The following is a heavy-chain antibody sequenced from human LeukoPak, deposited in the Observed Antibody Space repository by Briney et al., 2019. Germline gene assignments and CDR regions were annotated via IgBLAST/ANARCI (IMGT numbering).Heavy chain of an antibody. CDR3: ARHSLYDFWSGYLDY. V-gene: IGHV5-10-1*01. J-gene: IGHJ4*02. CDR1: GYTFTSYW. D-gene: IGHD3-3*01. CDR2: IDPSDSYT. Sequence: GESLKISCKGSGYTFTSYWISWVRQMPGKGLEWMGKIDPSDSYTSYSPSFQGHVTISADKSISAAFLQWSSLKASDTAMYYCARHSLYDFWSGYLDYWGQGTLVTVSS.